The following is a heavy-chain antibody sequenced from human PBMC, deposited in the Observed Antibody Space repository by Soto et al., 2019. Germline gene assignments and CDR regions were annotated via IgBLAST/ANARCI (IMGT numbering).Heavy chain of an antibody. CDR2: INSDGSST. CDR1: GFTFSSYW. CDR3: ATDPDPWYFDL. J-gene: IGHJ2*01. Sequence: EVQLVESGGGLVQPGGSLRLSCAAAGFTFSSYWMHWVRQAPGKGQVWVSRINSDGSSTSYADSVKGRFTISRDNAKNTLYLQMNSLRAEDTAVYYCATDPDPWYFDLWGRGTLVTVSS. V-gene: IGHV3-74*01.